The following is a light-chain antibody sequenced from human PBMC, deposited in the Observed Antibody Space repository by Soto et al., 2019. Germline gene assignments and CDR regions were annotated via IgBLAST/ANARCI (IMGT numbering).Light chain of an antibody. CDR2: DNN. CDR1: SSNIGNNY. J-gene: IGLJ2*01. CDR3: GTWDSSLSAVVV. V-gene: IGLV1-51*01. Sequence: QSVLTQPPSVSAAPGQKVTISCSGSSSNIGNNYVSWYQQLPGTAPKLLIYDNNKRPSGIPDRFSGSKSGTSATLGITGLQTGDEDDYYCGTWDSSLSAVVVFGGGTQLTVL.